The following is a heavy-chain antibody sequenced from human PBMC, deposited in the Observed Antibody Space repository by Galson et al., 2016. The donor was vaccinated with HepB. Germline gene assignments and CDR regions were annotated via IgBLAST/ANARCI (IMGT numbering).Heavy chain of an antibody. D-gene: IGHD3-22*01. CDR3: VRGDYYGSSGYYDY. J-gene: IGHJ4*02. V-gene: IGHV1-18*01. CDR2: ISAYNGNT. Sequence: SVKVSCKASGYTFFSSGTSWVRQAPGQGLEWMGWISAYNGNTDYAQKFQGRVTMTTDTSTSTAYMELRSLRSDDTAVYYCVRGDYYGSSGYYDYWGQGTLVTVSS. CDR1: GYTFFSSG.